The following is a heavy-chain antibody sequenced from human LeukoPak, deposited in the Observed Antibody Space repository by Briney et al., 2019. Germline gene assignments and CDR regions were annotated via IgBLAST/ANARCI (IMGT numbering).Heavy chain of an antibody. CDR1: GGSISSGGYY. CDR3: ARDPSGSYSTP. D-gene: IGHD1-26*01. J-gene: IGHJ5*02. CDR2: IYHSGST. V-gene: IGHV4-30-2*01. Sequence: SETLSLTCTVSGGSISSGGYYWSWIRQPPGKGLEWIGYIYHSGSTYYNPSLKSRVTISVDRSKNQFSLKLSSVTAADTAVYYCARDPSGSYSTPWGQGTLVTVSS.